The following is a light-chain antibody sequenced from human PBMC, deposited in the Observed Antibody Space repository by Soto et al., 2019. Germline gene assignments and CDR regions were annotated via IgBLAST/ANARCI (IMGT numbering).Light chain of an antibody. V-gene: IGLV2-14*01. Sequence: QSALTQPASVSGSPGQSITISCTGTSSDVGGYNSVSWYQQHPGKAPTLIIYEVSNRPSGVSNRFSGSKSGNTASLTISGLQAEDEADYYCNSYTSKSTGVFGTGTKLTVL. CDR1: SSDVGGYNS. J-gene: IGLJ1*01. CDR2: EVS. CDR3: NSYTSKSTGV.